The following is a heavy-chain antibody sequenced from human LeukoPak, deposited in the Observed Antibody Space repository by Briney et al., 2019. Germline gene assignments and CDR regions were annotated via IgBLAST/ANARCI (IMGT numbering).Heavy chain of an antibody. V-gene: IGHV1-46*01. CDR1: GYTFTSYY. CDR2: INPSGGST. J-gene: IGHJ5*02. Sequence: GASVKVSCKASGYTFTSYYMHWVRQAPGQGLEWMGIINPSGGSTSYAQKFQGRVTLTRDMSTSTAYMEVISLTSEDTATYYCAAELKVGDVYFDPWGQGTLVTVSS. CDR3: AAELKVGDVYFDP. D-gene: IGHD3-3*01.